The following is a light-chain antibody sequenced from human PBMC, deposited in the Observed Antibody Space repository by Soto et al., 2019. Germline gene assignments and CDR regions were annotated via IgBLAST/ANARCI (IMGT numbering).Light chain of an antibody. CDR1: SGHNSNA. CDR2: LNSDGSH. CDR3: QTWGTVGI. Sequence: QPVLTQSPSASASLGASVKLTCTLSSGHNSNAIAWHQQQPGKGPRFLMKLNSDGSHSKGDGIPDRFSGSSSGAERYLTISSLQSEDEADYYCQTWGTVGIFGGGTKVTVL. V-gene: IGLV4-69*01. J-gene: IGLJ2*01.